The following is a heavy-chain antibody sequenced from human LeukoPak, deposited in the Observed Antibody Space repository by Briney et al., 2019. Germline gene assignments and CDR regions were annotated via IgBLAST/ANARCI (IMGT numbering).Heavy chain of an antibody. CDR3: AKRGVVVRVFLVGFHREAYYFDS. V-gene: IGHV3-23*01. CDR1: GITLSNYA. J-gene: IGHJ4*02. D-gene: IGHD3-16*02. Sequence: PGGSLRLSCGVSGITLSNYAMSWVRQAPGKGLEWVAGLSGSAGDTTYADSVKGRFTISRDNSKNTLFLQMDRLRAEDTAVYFCAKRGVVVRVFLVGFHREAYYFDSWGQGAQVTVSS. CDR2: LSGSAGDT.